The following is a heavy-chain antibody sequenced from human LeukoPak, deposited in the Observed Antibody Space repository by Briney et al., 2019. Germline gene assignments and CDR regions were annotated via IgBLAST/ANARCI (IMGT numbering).Heavy chain of an antibody. D-gene: IGHD3-3*01. Sequence: SETLSLTCTVSGGSISSSSYYWGWIRQPPGKGLEWIGSIYYSGSTYYNPSLKSRVTISVDTSKNQFSLKLSSVTAADTAVYYCARDDLRFLEWPHYMDVWGQGTLVTVSS. V-gene: IGHV4-39*07. CDR2: IYYSGST. CDR3: ARDDLRFLEWPHYMDV. CDR1: GGSISSSSYY. J-gene: IGHJ4*02.